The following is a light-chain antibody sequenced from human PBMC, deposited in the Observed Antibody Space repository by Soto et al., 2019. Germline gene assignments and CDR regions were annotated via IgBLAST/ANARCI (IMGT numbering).Light chain of an antibody. CDR1: QSVRSTF. CDR2: GAS. V-gene: IGKV3-20*01. J-gene: IGKJ2*01. Sequence: VLPQSPDTLSLSPGDRATLSCRASQSVRSTFLACYQQKPGQAPRLLFYGASNRAAGIPERFSGSASGTEVTLTISRLEPDDSAVYYCQQYHDSPMNTFGQGTKLQIK. CDR3: QQYHDSPMNT.